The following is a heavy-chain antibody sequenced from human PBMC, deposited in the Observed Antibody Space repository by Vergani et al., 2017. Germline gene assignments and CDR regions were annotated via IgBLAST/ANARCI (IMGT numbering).Heavy chain of an antibody. D-gene: IGHD3-3*01. Sequence: QVQLQESGPGLVKPSETLSLTCTVSGGSISSYYWSWIRQPPGKGLEWIGYIYYSGSTNYNPSLKSRVTISVDTSKNQFSLKLSSVTAADTAVYYCARDRPIFGDGMHVWGQGP. CDR3: ARDRPIFGDGMHV. CDR1: GGSISSYY. CDR2: IYYSGST. J-gene: IGHJ6*02. V-gene: IGHV4-59*01.